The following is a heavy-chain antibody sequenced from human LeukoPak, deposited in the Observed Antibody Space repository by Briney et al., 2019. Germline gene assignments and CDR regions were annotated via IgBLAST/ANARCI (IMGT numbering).Heavy chain of an antibody. CDR3: ARAFGYCSGGSCYSPWYFDL. Sequence: SETLSLTCTVSGGSISSYYWSWIRQPAGKGLEWIGRIYTSGSTNYNPSLKSRVTMSVDTSKNQFSLKLSSVTAADTAVYYCARAFGYCSGGSCYSPWYFDLWGRGTLVTVSS. CDR1: GGSISSYY. D-gene: IGHD2-15*01. J-gene: IGHJ2*01. V-gene: IGHV4-4*07. CDR2: IYTSGST.